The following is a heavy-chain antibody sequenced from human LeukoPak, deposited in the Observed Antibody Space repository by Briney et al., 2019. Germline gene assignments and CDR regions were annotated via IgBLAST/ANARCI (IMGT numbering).Heavy chain of an antibody. V-gene: IGHV4-39*07. J-gene: IGHJ4*02. Sequence: PSEALSVTCTVSGGSISSSSYYWGWIRQPPGKGLEWIGSIYYSGSTYYNPSLKSRVTISVDTSKNQFSLKLCSVTAADTAVYYCASGGSPTFDYWGQGTLVTVSS. CDR3: ASGGSPTFDY. CDR2: IYYSGST. CDR1: GGSISSSSYY. D-gene: IGHD2-15*01.